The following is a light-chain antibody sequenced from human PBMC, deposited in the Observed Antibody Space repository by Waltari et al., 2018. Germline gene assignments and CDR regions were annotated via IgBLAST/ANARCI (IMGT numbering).Light chain of an antibody. J-gene: IGKJ1*01. CDR3: MQATHWPRWT. Sequence: DVVMTQSPLSLPVTLGQPAFISCRSSQSLVHSDGNTYLNWFHQRPGQSPRRLIFQVSNRDSGVPDRFSGRGSCTAFTLRISRVEAEDVGVYFCMQATHWPRWTFGQGTKVEIK. CDR1: QSLVHSDGNTY. V-gene: IGKV2-30*02. CDR2: QVS.